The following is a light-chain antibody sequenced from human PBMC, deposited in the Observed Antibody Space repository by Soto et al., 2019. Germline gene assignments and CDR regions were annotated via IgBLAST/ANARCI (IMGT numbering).Light chain of an antibody. Sequence: EIVMTQSPATLSVSAGERATLSCRASQSVSSNLAWYQQKPGQAPRLLIYGASTRATGIPARFSGSGSGTEFTLTISSLQSEDFAVYYCHQYDNWPKTFGQGTRLEIK. J-gene: IGKJ5*01. CDR3: HQYDNWPKT. V-gene: IGKV3-15*01. CDR1: QSVSSN. CDR2: GAS.